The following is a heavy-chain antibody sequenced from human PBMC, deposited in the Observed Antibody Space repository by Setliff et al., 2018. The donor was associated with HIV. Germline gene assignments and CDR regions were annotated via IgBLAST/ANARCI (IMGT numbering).Heavy chain of an antibody. V-gene: IGHV5-51*01. J-gene: IGHJ4*02. CDR2: IYPGDSVT. CDR3: ARAGRGGGSYWTFDY. CDR1: GYTFTNYW. D-gene: IGHD1-26*01. Sequence: GESLKISCKASGYTFTNYWIGWVRQMPGKGLEWIGVIYPGDSVTRYGPPFQGQVSISADTSISTAYLQWSSLKASDTGMYYCARAGRGGGSYWTFDYWGQGTLVTVSS.